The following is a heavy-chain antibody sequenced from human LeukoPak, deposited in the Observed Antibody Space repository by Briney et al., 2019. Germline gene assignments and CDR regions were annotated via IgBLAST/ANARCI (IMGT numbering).Heavy chain of an antibody. D-gene: IGHD3-9*01. CDR1: GGSISSGGYY. J-gene: IGHJ4*02. V-gene: IGHV4-31*03. Sequence: NPSQTLSLTCTVSGGSISSGGYYWSWIRQHPGKGLEWIGYIYYSGSTYYNPSLKSRVTISVDTSKKQFSLKLTSVTTADTAVYYCARGQDLRGSPTIYPFDYWGQGTLVTVSS. CDR2: IYYSGST. CDR3: ARGQDLRGSPTIYPFDY.